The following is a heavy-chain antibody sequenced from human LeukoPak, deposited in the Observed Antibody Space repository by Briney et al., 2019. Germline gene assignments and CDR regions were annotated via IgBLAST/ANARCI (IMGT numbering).Heavy chain of an antibody. CDR3: AKGVYDLDYYFDY. V-gene: IGHV3-9*01. CDR1: GFTFDDYA. Sequence: PGGSLRLFCAASGFTFDDYAMHWVRQAPGKGLEWVSGISWSSGSIVYADSVKGRFTISRDNAKNSLYLQMNSPRAEDTAFYYCAKGVYDLDYYFDYWGQGTLVTVSS. J-gene: IGHJ4*02. CDR2: ISWSSGSI. D-gene: IGHD2/OR15-2a*01.